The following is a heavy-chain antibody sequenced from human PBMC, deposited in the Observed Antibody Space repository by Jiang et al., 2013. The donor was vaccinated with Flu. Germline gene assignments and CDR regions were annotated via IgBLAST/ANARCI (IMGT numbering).Heavy chain of an antibody. V-gene: IGHV3-33*01. Sequence: QLLESGGGVVQPGRSLRLSCAASGFTFSSYGMHWVRQAPGKGLEWVAVIWYDGSNKYYADSVKGRFTISRDNSKNTLYLQMNSLRAEDTAVYYCARDIGDYYDSSDYWGQGTLVTVSS. CDR1: GFTFSSYG. CDR2: IWYDGSNK. D-gene: IGHD3-22*01. J-gene: IGHJ4*02. CDR3: ARDIGDYYDSSDY.